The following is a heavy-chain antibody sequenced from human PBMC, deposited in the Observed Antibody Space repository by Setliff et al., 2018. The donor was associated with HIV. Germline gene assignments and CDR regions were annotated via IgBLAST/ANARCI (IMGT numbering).Heavy chain of an antibody. Sequence: ETLSLTCTVSGGFISSYYWNWIRQPAGKGLEWIGRIYTSGSTNYNPSLKSRVTMSVDTSKNQFSLRLSSVTAADTAVYYCARGAIAAAGDFDYWGQGTLVTVSS. CDR1: GGFISSYY. CDR3: ARGAIAAAGDFDY. J-gene: IGHJ4*02. V-gene: IGHV4-4*07. D-gene: IGHD6-13*01. CDR2: IYTSGST.